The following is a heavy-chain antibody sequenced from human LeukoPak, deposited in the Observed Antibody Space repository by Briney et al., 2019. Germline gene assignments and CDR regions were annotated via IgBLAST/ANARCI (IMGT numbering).Heavy chain of an antibody. D-gene: IGHD4-17*01. CDR1: GFTFSSYA. Sequence: GGSLRLSCAASGFTFSSYAMNWVRQAPGKGLEWVSAISGSGGTYCADSVKGRFTISRDNSKNTLYLQMNSLRAEDTAVYYCAKPDDYGDYGAPFDYWGQGTLVAVSS. V-gene: IGHV3-23*01. CDR3: AKPDDYGDYGAPFDY. CDR2: ISGSGGT. J-gene: IGHJ4*02.